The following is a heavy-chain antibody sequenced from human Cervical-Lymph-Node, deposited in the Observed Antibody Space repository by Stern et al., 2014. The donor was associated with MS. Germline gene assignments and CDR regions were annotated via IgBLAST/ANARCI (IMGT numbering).Heavy chain of an antibody. J-gene: IGHJ4*02. CDR3: ARNVGDTTLGH. Sequence: QVQLMQSGAEVKKSGSSVKVSCKASGGTLRSYVITWARQASGQGPEWMGEISPIFGTATYAQQCQGRVTITADEYTSTVYMELSSLRAEDTAVYYCARNVGDTTLGHWGQGSQVIVSS. D-gene: IGHD3-16*01. CDR1: GGTLRSYV. V-gene: IGHV1-69*01. CDR2: ISPIFGTA.